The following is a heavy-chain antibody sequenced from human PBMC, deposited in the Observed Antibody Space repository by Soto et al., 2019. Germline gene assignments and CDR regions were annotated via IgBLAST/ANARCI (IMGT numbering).Heavy chain of an antibody. CDR1: GFTFGIYA. CDR3: AKDLSSYYYFDF. J-gene: IGHJ4*02. CDR2: ISATGGST. Sequence: EVQLLESGGDLVQPGGSLRLSCAASGFTFGIYAMTWVRQAPGKGLEWASTISATGGSTFYADSVKGRFTISRDNSKNTLYLQMNSLRAEDTAIYYCAKDLSSYYYFDFWVQGTLVTVSS. V-gene: IGHV3-23*01. D-gene: IGHD2-15*01.